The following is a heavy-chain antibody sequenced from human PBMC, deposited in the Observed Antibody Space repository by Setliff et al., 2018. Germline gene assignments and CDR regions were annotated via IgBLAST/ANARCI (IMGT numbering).Heavy chain of an antibody. D-gene: IGHD4-17*01. Sequence: PSETLSLTCSVSGGTISTYYWNWIRQPPGKGLEWIGEIIHSGSTNYNPSLKSRVTISMDTSKNQFSLKVSSVTAADSAVYYCARHGGWYFDLWGRGTLVTVSS. J-gene: IGHJ2*01. V-gene: IGHV4-34*12. CDR2: IIHSGST. CDR3: ARHGGWYFDL. CDR1: GGTISTYY.